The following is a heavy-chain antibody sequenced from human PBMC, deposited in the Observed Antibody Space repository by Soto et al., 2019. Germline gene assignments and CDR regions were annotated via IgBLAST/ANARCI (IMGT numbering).Heavy chain of an antibody. CDR1: GGSISSYY. D-gene: IGHD5-12*01. CDR3: ARAQARPPKMATSGGWEYYFVY. V-gene: IGHV4-59*01. CDR2: IYYSGST. J-gene: IGHJ4*02. Sequence: PSETLSLTCTVSGGSISSYYWSWIRQPPGKGLEWIGYIYYSGSTNYNPSLKSRVTISVDTSKNQFSLKLSSVTAADTAVYYCARAQARPPKMATSGGWEYYFVYWGQGTLVTVSS.